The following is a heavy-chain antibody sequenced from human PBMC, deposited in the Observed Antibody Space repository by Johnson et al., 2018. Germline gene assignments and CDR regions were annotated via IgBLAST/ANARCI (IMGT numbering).Heavy chain of an antibody. D-gene: IGHD6-19*01. CDR2: IIPIFGTA. V-gene: IGHV1-69*01. CDR3: AKDHRSLAVAGPEYFQH. Sequence: QVQLVESGAEVKKPGSSVKVSCKASGGTFSSYAISWVRQAPGQGLEWMGGIIPIFGTANYAQKFQGRVTITADESTSTAYMELSSLRSEDTAVYYCAKDHRSLAVAGPEYFQHWGQGTLVTVSS. J-gene: IGHJ1*01. CDR1: GGTFSSYA.